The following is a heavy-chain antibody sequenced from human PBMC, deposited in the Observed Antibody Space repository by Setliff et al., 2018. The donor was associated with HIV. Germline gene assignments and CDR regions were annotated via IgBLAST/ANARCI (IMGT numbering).Heavy chain of an antibody. V-gene: IGHV3-74*03. CDR3: VSKHYDILTGRSINDY. J-gene: IGHJ4*02. Sequence: GGSLRLSCAASGFTFSSYWMHWVRQAPGKGLMWVSRINSDGSSTKYADSVKGRFTISRDNAKNTLYLQMNSLRAEDTGVYYCVSKHYDILTGRSINDYWGQGTLVTVSS. CDR1: GFTFSSYW. CDR2: INSDGSST. D-gene: IGHD3-9*01.